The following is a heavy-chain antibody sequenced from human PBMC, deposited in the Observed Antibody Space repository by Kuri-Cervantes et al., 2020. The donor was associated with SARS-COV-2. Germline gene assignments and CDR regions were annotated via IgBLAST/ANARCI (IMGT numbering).Heavy chain of an antibody. J-gene: IGHJ5*02. CDR3: ARERYYYVWGTDTGWFDP. CDR1: GDIFTSDY. V-gene: IGHV1-46*01. CDR2: INPSGGST. D-gene: IGHD3-16*01. Sequence: AAVKVTCKASGDIFTSDYMHWVRQAPGQGLEWRGIINPSGGSTSYAQKFQGRVTMTRDTSTITVYMELSSLSSDDTAVYYCARERYYYVWGTDTGWFDPWGQGTLVTVSS.